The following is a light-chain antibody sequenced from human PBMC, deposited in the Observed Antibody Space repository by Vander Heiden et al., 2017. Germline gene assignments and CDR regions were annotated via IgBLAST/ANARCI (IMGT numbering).Light chain of an antibody. J-gene: IGLJ3*02. CDR1: SGSAPGSYS. V-gene: IGLV8-61*01. Sequence: QTVVTQEPSLSVSPAGTVTVTCGFSSGSAPGSYSSSWYQQTPGQAQRTLIYRTNTRSSGVPGRFYGCIRGNKAARTITGAQEDDEADYYGGRFMGSGTWVFGGGTKLTVL. CDR3: GRFMGSGTWV. CDR2: RTN.